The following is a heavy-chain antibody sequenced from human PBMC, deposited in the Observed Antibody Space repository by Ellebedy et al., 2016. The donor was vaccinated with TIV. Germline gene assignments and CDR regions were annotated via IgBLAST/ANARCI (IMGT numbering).Heavy chain of an antibody. CDR3: ALVTWNGMDV. J-gene: IGHJ6*02. D-gene: IGHD2-21*02. Sequence: GESLKISXAASGFTFSSYWMHWVRQAPGKGLVWVSRINSDGSSTSYADSVKGRFTISRDNAKNTLYLQMNSLRAEDTAVYYCALVTWNGMDVWGQGTTVTVSS. CDR1: GFTFSSYW. V-gene: IGHV3-74*01. CDR2: INSDGSST.